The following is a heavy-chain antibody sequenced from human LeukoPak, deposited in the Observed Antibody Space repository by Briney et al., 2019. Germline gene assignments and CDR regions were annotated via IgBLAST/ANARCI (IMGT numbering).Heavy chain of an antibody. CDR2: INHSGST. CDR3: ARVGNTYYDILTGYYALDY. V-gene: IGHV4-34*01. Sequence: KASETLSLTCAVYGGSFSGYYWSWIRQPPGKGLEWIGEINHSGSTNYNPSLKSRVTISVDTSKNQFSLKLSSVTAADTAVYYCARVGNTYYDILTGYYALDYWGQGTLVTVSS. D-gene: IGHD3-9*01. J-gene: IGHJ4*02. CDR1: GGSFSGYY.